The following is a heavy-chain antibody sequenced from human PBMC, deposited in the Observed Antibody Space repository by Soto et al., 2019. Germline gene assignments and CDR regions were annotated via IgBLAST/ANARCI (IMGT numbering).Heavy chain of an antibody. J-gene: IGHJ4*02. Sequence: EVQLLESGGGLVQPGGSLRLSCAASGFTFSSYARSWVRQAPGKGLEWVSGISGSGGSTYYADSVKGRFTISRDNSKNTLYLQMNSLRAEDTAVYYCAKDGEWELLVYYFDYWGQGTLVTVSS. CDR2: ISGSGGST. V-gene: IGHV3-23*01. CDR1: GFTFSSYA. D-gene: IGHD1-26*01. CDR3: AKDGEWELLVYYFDY.